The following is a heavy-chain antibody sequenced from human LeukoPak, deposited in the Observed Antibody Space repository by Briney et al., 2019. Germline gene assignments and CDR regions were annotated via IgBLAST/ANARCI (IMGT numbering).Heavy chain of an antibody. J-gene: IGHJ4*02. CDR2: ISGSGVTS. CDR1: GFTFSSYP. CDR3: VKAPLRGYYFWSGLSSFDC. D-gene: IGHD3-3*01. V-gene: IGHV3-23*01. Sequence: GGSLRLSCAASGFTFSSYPMTWVRQAPGEGLEWVSTISGSGVTSFYADSVKGRFTISRDSSRNTLYLQMNSLTAEDTTVYYCVKAPLRGYYFWSGLSSFDCWGQGTLVTVSS.